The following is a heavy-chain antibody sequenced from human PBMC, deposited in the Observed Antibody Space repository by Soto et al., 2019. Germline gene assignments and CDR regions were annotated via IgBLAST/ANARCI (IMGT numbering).Heavy chain of an antibody. CDR2: ISYDGSNK. Sequence: GGSLRLSCAASGFTFIDYAMHWGRQAPGKGLEWVTVISYDGSNKYYADFVKGRFTISRDNSKNTLFLQMNSLRAEDTAVYYCARDLYFYGSGSPSFDDWGQGTLVTVSS. D-gene: IGHD3-10*01. CDR1: GFTFIDYA. V-gene: IGHV3-30-3*01. CDR3: ARDLYFYGSGSPSFDD. J-gene: IGHJ4*02.